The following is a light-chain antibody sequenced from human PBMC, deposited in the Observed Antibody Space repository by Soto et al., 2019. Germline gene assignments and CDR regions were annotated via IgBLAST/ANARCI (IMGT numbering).Light chain of an antibody. J-gene: IGKJ1*01. V-gene: IGKV1-39*01. CDR2: DAS. CDR3: QQGHTLPWT. CDR1: QGISSY. Sequence: DIQMTQSPSSLSASVGDRVTMTCRASQGISSYLNWYQLKPGKAPQLLIYDASNLQSGVPSRFSGSGSGTDFTLTISSLQPEDFASYYCQQGHTLPWTCGQGTKVEIK.